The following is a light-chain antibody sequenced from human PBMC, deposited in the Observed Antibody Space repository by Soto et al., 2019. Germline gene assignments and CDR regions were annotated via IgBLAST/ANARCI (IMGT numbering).Light chain of an antibody. Sequence: QSALTQPASVSGSPGQSITISCTGTSSDVGGYNSVSWYQHHPGKAPKLMIYDVSNRPSGVSNRFSGSKSGNTASLTISGLQAEDEAEYYCSSYTSTSTLVFGGGTKLTVL. J-gene: IGLJ2*01. CDR1: SSDVGGYNS. CDR2: DVS. CDR3: SSYTSTSTLV. V-gene: IGLV2-14*03.